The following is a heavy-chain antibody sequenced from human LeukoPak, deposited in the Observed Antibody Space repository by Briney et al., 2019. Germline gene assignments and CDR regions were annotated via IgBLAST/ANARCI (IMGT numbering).Heavy chain of an antibody. Sequence: SETLSLTCTVSGGSITSDNYYWAWIRQPPGKGLEWVGVIHYHASPHYNPSLQSRGAISVDPSKKQFYLNLSSVNAADTAVYYCARCSGSEGWFDPWGQGTLVIVSS. D-gene: IGHD6-19*01. CDR3: ARCSGSEGWFDP. J-gene: IGHJ5*02. CDR2: IHYHASP. CDR1: GGSITSDNYY. V-gene: IGHV4-39*01.